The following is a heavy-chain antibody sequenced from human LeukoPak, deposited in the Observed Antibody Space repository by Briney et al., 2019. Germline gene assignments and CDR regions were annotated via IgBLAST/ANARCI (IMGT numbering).Heavy chain of an antibody. Sequence: ASVKVSCKASGYTFTGYYMHWVRQAPGQGLEWMGWINPNSGGTNYAQKFQGRVTMTRDTSIGTAYMELSRLRSDDTAVYYCARGGGHTAMVPDYYDSSGYSYYYYGMDVWGQGTTVTVSS. CDR2: INPNSGGT. CDR1: GYTFTGYY. J-gene: IGHJ6*02. CDR3: ARGGGHTAMVPDYYDSSGYSYYYYGMDV. V-gene: IGHV1-2*02. D-gene: IGHD3-22*01.